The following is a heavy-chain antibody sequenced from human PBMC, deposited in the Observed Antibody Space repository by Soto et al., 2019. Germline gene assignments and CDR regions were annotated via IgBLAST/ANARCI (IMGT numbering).Heavy chain of an antibody. Sequence: ASVKVSCKASGYTFTGYYMHWVRQAPGQGLEWMGWINPNSGGTNYAQKFQGWVTMTRDASISTAYMELSRLRSDDTAVYYCARDPFPYYYDSSGYYPGYNWFAPWGQGTLVTVSS. CDR3: ARDPFPYYYDSSGYYPGYNWFAP. CDR2: INPNSGGT. V-gene: IGHV1-2*04. J-gene: IGHJ5*02. CDR1: GYTFTGYY. D-gene: IGHD3-22*01.